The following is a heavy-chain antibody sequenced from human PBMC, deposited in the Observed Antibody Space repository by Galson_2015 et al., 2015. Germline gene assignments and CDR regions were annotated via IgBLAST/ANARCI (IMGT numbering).Heavy chain of an antibody. CDR3: AKDPNYYDSSAYVDY. CDR1: GFTFSSYA. D-gene: IGHD3-22*01. J-gene: IGHJ4*02. CDR2: ISGSDGST. V-gene: IGHV3-23*01. Sequence: SLRLPCAASGFTFSSYAMSWVRQAPGKGLEWVSAISGSDGSTYYADSVKGRFTISRDNSKNTLYLQMNSLRAEDTAVYYCAKDPNYYDSSAYVDYWGQGPLVTVSS.